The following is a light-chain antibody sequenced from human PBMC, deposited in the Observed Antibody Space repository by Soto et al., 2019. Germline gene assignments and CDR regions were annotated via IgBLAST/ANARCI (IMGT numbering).Light chain of an antibody. CDR3: CSYGRSVV. V-gene: IGLV2-23*01. CDR2: EAS. Sequence: QSALTQPASVSGSPGQSITISCTGISNDVGTYNLVSWYQHHPGKAPKLIIYEASKRPSGVPHRFSGSKSGNTASLTLSGLHAEDEADYYCCSYGRSVVFGGGTKLTVL. CDR1: SNDVGTYNL. J-gene: IGLJ2*01.